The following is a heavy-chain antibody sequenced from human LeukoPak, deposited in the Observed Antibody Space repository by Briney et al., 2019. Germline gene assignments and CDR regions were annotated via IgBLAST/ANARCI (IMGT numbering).Heavy chain of an antibody. CDR2: FYYSGST. D-gene: IGHD1-1*01. V-gene: IGHV4-59*01. Sequence: SETLSLTCTVSGGSIRSYYWSWVRQPPGKGLEWMGYFYYSGSTNYNASLKSRVTISVDTSKNQFSLKLNSVTAADTAVYYCVRGRDNADWYFDLWGRGTLVTVSS. CDR3: VRGRDNADWYFDL. CDR1: GGSIRSYY. J-gene: IGHJ2*01.